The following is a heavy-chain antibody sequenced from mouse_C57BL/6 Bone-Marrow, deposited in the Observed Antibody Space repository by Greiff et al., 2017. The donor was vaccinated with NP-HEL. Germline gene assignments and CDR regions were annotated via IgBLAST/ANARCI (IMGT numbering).Heavy chain of an antibody. J-gene: IGHJ2*01. V-gene: IGHV14-2*01. CDR1: GFNIKDYY. CDR2: IDPEDGET. CDR3: ARDYYYGSLYFDY. D-gene: IGHD1-1*01. Sequence: EVKLMESGAELVKPGASVKLSCTASGFNIKDYYMHWVKQRTEQGLEWIGRIDPEDGETKYAPEFQGKATIPADTSSNTASLQLSSLTSEDTAVYYCARDYYYGSLYFDYWGQGTTLTVSS.